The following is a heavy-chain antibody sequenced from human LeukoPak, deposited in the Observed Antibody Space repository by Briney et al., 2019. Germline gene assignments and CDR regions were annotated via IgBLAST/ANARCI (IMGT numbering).Heavy chain of an antibody. V-gene: IGHV1-69*13. D-gene: IGHD3-3*01. Sequence: ASVKVSCKASGGTFSSYAISWVRQAPGQGLEWMGGIIPIFGTANYAQKFQGRVTITADESTSTAYMELSSLRSEDTAVYYCATQITILGVVARFDPWGQGTLVTVSS. J-gene: IGHJ5*02. CDR2: IIPIFGTA. CDR3: ATQITILGVVARFDP. CDR1: GGTFSSYA.